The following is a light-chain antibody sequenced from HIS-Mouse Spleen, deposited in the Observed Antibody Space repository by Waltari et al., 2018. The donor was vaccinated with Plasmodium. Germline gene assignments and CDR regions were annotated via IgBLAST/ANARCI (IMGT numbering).Light chain of an antibody. CDR3: CSYAGSSTYV. J-gene: IGLJ1*01. Sequence: QSALTQPASVSGSPGQSITIPCTGTSSDVGSYNLVSWYQQHPGNAPKLMLYEGSKRPAGVSNRFAGSKSGNTASLTISGLQAEDEADYYCCSYAGSSTYVFGTGTKVTVL. CDR2: EGS. CDR1: SSDVGSYNL. V-gene: IGLV2-23*01.